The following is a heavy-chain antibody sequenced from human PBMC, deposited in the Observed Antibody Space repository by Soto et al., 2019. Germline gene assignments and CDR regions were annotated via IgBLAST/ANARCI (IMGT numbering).Heavy chain of an antibody. CDR3: AREVTFGGVIVGPTDY. CDR1: GYTFTGYY. CDR2: INPNSGGT. Sequence: ASMKVSCKASGYTFTGYYMHWVRQAPGQGLEWMGWINPNSGGTNYAQKFQGRVTMTRDTSISTAYMELSRLRSDDTAVYYCAREVTFGGVIVGPTDYWGQGTLVTVSS. D-gene: IGHD3-16*02. V-gene: IGHV1-2*02. J-gene: IGHJ4*02.